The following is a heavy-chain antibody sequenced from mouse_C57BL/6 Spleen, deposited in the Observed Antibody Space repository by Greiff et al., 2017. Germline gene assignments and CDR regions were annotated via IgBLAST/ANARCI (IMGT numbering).Heavy chain of an antibody. J-gene: IGHJ3*01. CDR1: GYSITSGYD. CDR3: ARSSPDYDVAWFAY. V-gene: IGHV3-1*01. D-gene: IGHD2-4*01. CDR2: ISYSGST. Sequence: EVMLVESGPGMVKPSQSLSLTCTVTGYSITSGYDWHWIRHFPGNKLEWMGYISYSGSTNYNPSLKSRISITHDTSKNHFFLKLNSVTTEDTATYYCARSSPDYDVAWFAYWGQGTLVTVSA.